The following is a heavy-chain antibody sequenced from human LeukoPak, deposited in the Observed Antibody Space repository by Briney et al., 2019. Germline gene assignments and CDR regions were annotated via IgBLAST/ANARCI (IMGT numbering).Heavy chain of an antibody. D-gene: IGHD4-11*01. J-gene: IGHJ4*02. CDR1: GFTFSYHW. V-gene: IGHV3-7*01. CDR2: IKNDGTVK. CDR3: ARVADYSNSAHADY. Sequence: GGSLRLSCAASGFTFSYHWMTWVRQAPGKGLEWVANIKNDGTVKNYVDSVKGRFTISRDNSKNTLYLQMNSLRAEDTAVYYCARVADYSNSAHADYWGQGTLVTVSS.